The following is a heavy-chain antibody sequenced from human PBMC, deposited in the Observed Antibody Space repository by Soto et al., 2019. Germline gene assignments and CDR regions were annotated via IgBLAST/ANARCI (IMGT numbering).Heavy chain of an antibody. J-gene: IGHJ4*02. CDR2: ISYSGNV. V-gene: IGHV4-59*08. Sequence: QVQLQESGPGLVQPSETLSLTCTVSGNSMATYSWSWIRQPPGKGLEWIGKISYSGNVNYNPFLSSRVTISIDTSKNQFSLKLSSVTAADTAVFYCARHRSGSSSLEFWGQGSLVTVSS. D-gene: IGHD6-13*01. CDR3: ARHRSGSSSLEF. CDR1: GNSMATYS.